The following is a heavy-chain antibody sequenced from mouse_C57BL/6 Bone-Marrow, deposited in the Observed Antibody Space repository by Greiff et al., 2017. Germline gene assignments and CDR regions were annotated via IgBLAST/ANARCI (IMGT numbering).Heavy chain of an antibody. CDR2: INPNNGGT. Sequence: EVQLQQSGPELVKPGASVKISCKASGYTFTDYYMNWVKQSHGKSLEWIGDINPNNGGTSYNQKFKGKATLTVDKSSSTAYMELRSLTSEDSAVYYCARGYYGSSPYSFDYWGQGTTLTVSA. CDR1: GYTFTDYY. CDR3: ARGYYGSSPYSFDY. D-gene: IGHD1-1*01. V-gene: IGHV1-26*01. J-gene: IGHJ2*01.